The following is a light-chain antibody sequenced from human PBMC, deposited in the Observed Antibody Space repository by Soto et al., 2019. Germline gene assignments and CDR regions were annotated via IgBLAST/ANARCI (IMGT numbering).Light chain of an antibody. J-gene: IGKJ4*01. CDR3: QQYKNWPPVT. Sequence: ETVMTQSPATLSVSLGERATLSCRASQSVNSNLAWYQQKPGQAPRLLIYGASIRATGVPARFSGSGSGTDFTLTISSLQPEVFAYFCQQYKNWPPVTFGGGTKVEIK. CDR1: QSVNSN. CDR2: GAS. V-gene: IGKV3-15*01.